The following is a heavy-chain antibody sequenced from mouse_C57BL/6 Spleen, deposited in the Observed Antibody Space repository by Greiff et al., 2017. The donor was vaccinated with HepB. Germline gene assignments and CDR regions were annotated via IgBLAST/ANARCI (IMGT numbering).Heavy chain of an antibody. D-gene: IGHD3-2*02. J-gene: IGHJ2*01. V-gene: IGHV14-4*01. Sequence: VQLQQSGAELVRPGASVKLSCTASGFNIKDDYMHWVKQRPEQGLEWIGWIDPENGDTEYASKFQGKATITADTSSNTAYLQLSSLTSEDTAVYYCTTDGSGLDYWGQGTTLTVSS. CDR2: IDPENGDT. CDR3: TTDGSGLDY. CDR1: GFNIKDDY.